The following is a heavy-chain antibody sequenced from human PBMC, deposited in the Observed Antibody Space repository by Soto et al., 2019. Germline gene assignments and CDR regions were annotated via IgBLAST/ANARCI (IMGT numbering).Heavy chain of an antibody. CDR2: IIPIFGTA. CDR3: ARPPPYSGYDGDAFDI. J-gene: IGHJ3*02. V-gene: IGHV1-69*12. Sequence: QVQLVQSGAEVKKPGSSVKVSCKASGGTFSSYAISWVRQALGQGLEWMGGIIPIFGTANYAQKFQGRVTITADESTSTAYMELSSLRSEDTAVYYCARPPPYSGYDGDAFDIWGQGTMVTVSS. CDR1: GGTFSSYA. D-gene: IGHD5-12*01.